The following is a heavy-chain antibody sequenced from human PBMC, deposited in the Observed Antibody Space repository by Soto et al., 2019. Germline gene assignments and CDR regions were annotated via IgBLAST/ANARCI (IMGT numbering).Heavy chain of an antibody. Sequence: SETLSLTCAVYGGSFSGYYWSWIRQPPGKGLEWIGEINHSGSTNYNPSLKSRVTISVDTSKNQFSLKLSSVTAADTAVYYCAYASSVTTFDYWGQGTLVPSPQ. V-gene: IGHV4-34*01. CDR2: INHSGST. J-gene: IGHJ4*02. CDR3: AYASSVTTFDY. D-gene: IGHD4-4*01. CDR1: GGSFSGYY.